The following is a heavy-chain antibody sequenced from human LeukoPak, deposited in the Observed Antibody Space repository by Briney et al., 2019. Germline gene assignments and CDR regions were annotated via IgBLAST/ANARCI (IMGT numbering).Heavy chain of an antibody. V-gene: IGHV4-34*01. D-gene: IGHD6-19*01. CDR2: INHSGST. CDR3: ARSDSSGWHFDY. Sequence: SETLSLTCAVYGGSFSGYYWSWIRQPPGKGLEWIGEINHSGSTNYNPSLKSRVTISVDTSKNQFSLKLSSVTAADTAVYYCARSDSSGWHFDYWGQGTLVTVSS. J-gene: IGHJ4*02. CDR1: GGSFSGYY.